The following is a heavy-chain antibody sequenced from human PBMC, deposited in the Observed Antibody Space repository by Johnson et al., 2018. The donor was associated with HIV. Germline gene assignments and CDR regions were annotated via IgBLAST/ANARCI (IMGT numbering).Heavy chain of an antibody. CDR1: GFTFSSYA. CDR3: ARAAAARKGNAFDI. D-gene: IGHD5-18*01. Sequence: VQLVESGGGLVQPGGSLRLSCAASGFTFSSYAMRWVRQAPGKGLEWVSAICCGGGNKYYADSVKGRFTISRDNSKNSLYLQMNSLRAEDTALYYCARAAAARKGNAFDIWGQGTMVTVSS. V-gene: IGHV3-23*04. J-gene: IGHJ3*02. CDR2: ICCGGGNK.